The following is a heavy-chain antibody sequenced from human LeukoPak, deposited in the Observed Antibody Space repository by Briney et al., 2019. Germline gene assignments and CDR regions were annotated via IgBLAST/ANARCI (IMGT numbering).Heavy chain of an antibody. CDR1: GYSFTDYY. CDR3: ARAENRWFGELLSSDSLYFDY. J-gene: IGHJ4*02. D-gene: IGHD3-10*01. CDR2: INPNSGGT. V-gene: IGHV1-2*02. Sequence: GASVKVSCEASGYSFTDYYIHWIRQAPGQGLEWMGRINPNSGGTNYAQKFQGRVTMTRDTSISTAYMELSRLRSDDTAVYYCARAENRWFGELLSSDSLYFDYWGQGTLVTVSS.